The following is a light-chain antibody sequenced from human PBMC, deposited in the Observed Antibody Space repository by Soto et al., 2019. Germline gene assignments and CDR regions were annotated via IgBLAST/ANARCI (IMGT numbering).Light chain of an antibody. J-gene: IGKJ4*01. V-gene: IGKV3-20*01. CDR3: QQYGSSPLT. CDR1: QSVSSSY. Sequence: EIVLTQSPGTLSLSPGERATLSCRASQSVSSSYLAWYQQKPGQAPRLRIYGASSRATGIPDRFSGSGSGTGFTLTISRLEPEDFAVYYCQQYGSSPLTFGGGTKVEIK. CDR2: GAS.